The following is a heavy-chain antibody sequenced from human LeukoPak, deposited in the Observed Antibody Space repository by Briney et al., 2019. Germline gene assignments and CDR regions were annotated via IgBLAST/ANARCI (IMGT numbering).Heavy chain of an antibody. CDR1: GSSIGSGDYY. V-gene: IGHV4-30-4*08. Sequence: SETLSLTCTVSGSSIGSGDYYWSWIRQPPGKGLEWIGYIYYSGSTYYNPSLKSRVTISVDTSKNQFSLKLSSVTAADTAVYYWDRVGTAMVTPFDCWGQGTLVTVSS. D-gene: IGHD5-18*01. CDR3: DRVGTAMVTPFDC. CDR2: IYYSGST. J-gene: IGHJ4*02.